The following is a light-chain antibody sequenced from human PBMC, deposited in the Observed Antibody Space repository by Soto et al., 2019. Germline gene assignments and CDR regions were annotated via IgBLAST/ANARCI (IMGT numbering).Light chain of an antibody. V-gene: IGKV1-5*01. Sequence: DIQMTQSPSTLSASVGDRVTITCRASQSISSWLAWYQQKPGKAPQLLIYDVSNLESGVPSRFSDSGSGTEFTLTISSLQPDDFATYYCQQYTTYSTFGGGTKVDIK. CDR2: DVS. J-gene: IGKJ4*01. CDR3: QQYTTYST. CDR1: QSISSW.